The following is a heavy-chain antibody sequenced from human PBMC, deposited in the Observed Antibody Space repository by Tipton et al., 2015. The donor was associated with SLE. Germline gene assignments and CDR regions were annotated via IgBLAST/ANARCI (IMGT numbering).Heavy chain of an antibody. V-gene: IGHV5-51*03. CDR2: IFPDDSDS. D-gene: IGHD3-9*01. CDR3: VRPITDWLRDAFDI. CDR1: GFTFSKYW. Sequence: QLVQSGAEVKKPGESLRISCQGSGFTFSKYWISWVRQMPGKGLEWMGTIFPDDSDSRYSPSFQGQVTISADKSISTAYLQWNSLKASDTAKYYCVRPITDWLRDAFDIWGQGTTVTVSS. J-gene: IGHJ3*02.